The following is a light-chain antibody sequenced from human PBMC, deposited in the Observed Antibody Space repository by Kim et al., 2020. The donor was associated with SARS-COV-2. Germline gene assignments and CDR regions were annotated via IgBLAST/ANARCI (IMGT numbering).Light chain of an antibody. CDR3: QVWDSSSDHPGV. CDR2: YDS. J-gene: IGLJ3*02. Sequence: SYELTQPPSVSVAPGKTARITCGGNNIGSKSVHWYQQKPGQAPVLVIYYDSDRPSGIPERFSGSNSGNTATLTIGRVEAGDEADYYCQVWDSSSDHPGVFGGGTQLTVL. V-gene: IGLV3-21*04. CDR1: NIGSKS.